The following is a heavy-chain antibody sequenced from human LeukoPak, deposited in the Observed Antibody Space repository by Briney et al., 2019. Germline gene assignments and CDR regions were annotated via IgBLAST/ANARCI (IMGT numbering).Heavy chain of an antibody. J-gene: IGHJ6*02. CDR1: GYTFTGYG. CDR2: ISAYNGNT. CDR3: ARVYWLRGYYYYGMDV. D-gene: IGHD5-12*01. Sequence: ASVKVSCKASGYTFTGYGISWVRQAPGQGLEWMGWISAYNGNTNYAQKLQGRVTMTTDTSTSTAYMELRSLRSDDTAVYYCARVYWLRGYYYYGMDVWGQGTTVTVSS. V-gene: IGHV1-18*01.